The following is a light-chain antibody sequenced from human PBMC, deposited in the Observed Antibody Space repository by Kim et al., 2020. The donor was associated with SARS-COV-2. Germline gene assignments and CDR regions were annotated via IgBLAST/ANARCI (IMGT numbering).Light chain of an antibody. J-gene: IGKJ1*01. Sequence: VMTQSPATLSVTPGERTSLSCRASHSVASKVAWYQHKPGQAPRLLVFGASTRATGVPARFSGSGSGTDFTLTISSLQSEDFAVYYCQQYNNWPGTFGQGTKVDIK. CDR1: HSVASK. CDR3: QQYNNWPGT. V-gene: IGKV3-15*01. CDR2: GAS.